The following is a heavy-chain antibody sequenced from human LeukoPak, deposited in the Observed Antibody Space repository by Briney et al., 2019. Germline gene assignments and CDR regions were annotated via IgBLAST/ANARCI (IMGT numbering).Heavy chain of an antibody. CDR3: ARSSSGWYRDFDY. Sequence: SETLSLTCAVSGGSISGSNWWSWVRQPPGKGLEWIGEIYHSGSTNYNPSLKSRVTISVDKSKNQFSLKLSSVTAADTAVYYCARSSSGWYRDFDYWGQGTLVTVSS. D-gene: IGHD6-19*01. J-gene: IGHJ4*02. V-gene: IGHV4-4*02. CDR1: GGSISGSNW. CDR2: IYHSGST.